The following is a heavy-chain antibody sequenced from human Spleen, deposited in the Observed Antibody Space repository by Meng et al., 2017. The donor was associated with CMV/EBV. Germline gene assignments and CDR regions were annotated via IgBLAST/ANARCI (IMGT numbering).Heavy chain of an antibody. CDR2: LSYDGRTE. CDR1: GFIFTNYG. Sequence: SGFIFTNYGMHWVRQAPGKGLEWVAILSYDGRTEYYADSVKGRFTISRDNSKNTVFLQMDSLRADDTAVYYCAKDGDESRGYPFDYWGQGTLVTVSS. D-gene: IGHD3-22*01. CDR3: AKDGDESRGYPFDY. J-gene: IGHJ4*02. V-gene: IGHV3-30*18.